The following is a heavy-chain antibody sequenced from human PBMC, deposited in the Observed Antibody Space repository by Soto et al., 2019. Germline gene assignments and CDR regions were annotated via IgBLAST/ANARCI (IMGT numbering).Heavy chain of an antibody. V-gene: IGHV5-51*01. CDR3: ARRSTTVTKDMDAFAI. D-gene: IGHD4-17*01. Sequence: PGESLKISCKGSGYSFTSYWIGWVRQMPGKGLEWMGIIYPGDSDTRYSPSFQGQVTISADKSISTAYLQWSSLKASDTAMYYCARRSTTVTKDMDAFAIWGQGTMVTVSS. CDR1: GYSFTSYW. J-gene: IGHJ3*02. CDR2: IYPGDSDT.